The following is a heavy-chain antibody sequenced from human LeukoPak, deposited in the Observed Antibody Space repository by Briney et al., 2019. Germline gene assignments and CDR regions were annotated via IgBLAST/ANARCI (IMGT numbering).Heavy chain of an antibody. J-gene: IGHJ4*02. CDR2: INPSGGST. Sequence: ASVKVSCKASGYTFTSYYMHWVRQAPGQGLEWMGIINPSGGSTSYAQKFQGRATMTRVTSTSAVYMELSSLRSEDTAVYYCAREGRGYPLDYWGQGTLVTVSS. CDR3: AREGRGYPLDY. CDR1: GYTFTSYY. D-gene: IGHD3-10*01. V-gene: IGHV1-46*01.